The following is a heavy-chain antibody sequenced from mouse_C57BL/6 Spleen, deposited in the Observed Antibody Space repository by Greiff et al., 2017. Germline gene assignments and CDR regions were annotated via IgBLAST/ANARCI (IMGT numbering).Heavy chain of an antibody. V-gene: IGHV1-18*01. D-gene: IGHD5-1*01. Sequence: EVQLQQSGPELVKPGASVKIPCKASGYTFTDYNMDWVKQSHGKSLEWIGDINPNNGGTIYNQKFKGKATLTVDKCSSTAYMELRSLTSEDTAVYYCARSREYLWYFDVWGTGTTVTVSS. CDR3: ARSREYLWYFDV. CDR1: GYTFTDYN. CDR2: INPNNGGT. J-gene: IGHJ1*03.